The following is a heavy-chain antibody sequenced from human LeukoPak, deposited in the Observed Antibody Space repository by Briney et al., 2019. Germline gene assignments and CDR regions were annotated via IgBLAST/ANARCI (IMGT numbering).Heavy chain of an antibody. CDR1: GFSFSNYW. CDR2: INSDGSST. D-gene: IGHD6-13*01. J-gene: IGHJ4*02. Sequence: GGSLRLSCAASGFSFSNYWMHWVRQAPGKGLVWVSRINSDGSSTTYADSVKGRFTISRDNAKNTLYLQMNSLRAEDTAVYYCARDPAATGDYFDYWGQGTLVTVSS. V-gene: IGHV3-74*01. CDR3: ARDPAATGDYFDY.